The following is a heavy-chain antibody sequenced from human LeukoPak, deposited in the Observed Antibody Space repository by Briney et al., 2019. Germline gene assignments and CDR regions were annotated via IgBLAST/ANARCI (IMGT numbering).Heavy chain of an antibody. CDR1: GFTFSSYW. Sequence: GGSLRLSCAASGFTFSSYWMHWVRQAPGKGLVWVSRINPDGRSTHYADSVRGRFTISRDNAKNSLYLQMNSLRAEDTAVYYCAREPTITMVRGAIEHDAFDIWGQGTMVTVSS. J-gene: IGHJ3*02. CDR2: INPDGRST. D-gene: IGHD3-10*01. CDR3: AREPTITMVRGAIEHDAFDI. V-gene: IGHV3-74*01.